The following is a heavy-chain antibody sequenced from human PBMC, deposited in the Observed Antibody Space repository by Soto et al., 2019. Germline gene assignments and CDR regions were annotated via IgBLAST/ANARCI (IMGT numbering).Heavy chain of an antibody. V-gene: IGHV1-69*12. CDR1: GGSLSNYG. CDR3: ARGDATKIVVTTYYGMDV. J-gene: IGHJ6*02. Sequence: QVQLVQSGAEVKKPGSSVKVSCKASGGSLSNYGISWVRQAPGQGLEWMGGIIPVFGTAKYTQKFQGSVTITADESTSIVYMDVTSLRSEDTAVYYCARGDATKIVVTTYYGMDVWGQGTTVTVSS. D-gene: IGHD4-17*01. CDR2: IIPVFGTA.